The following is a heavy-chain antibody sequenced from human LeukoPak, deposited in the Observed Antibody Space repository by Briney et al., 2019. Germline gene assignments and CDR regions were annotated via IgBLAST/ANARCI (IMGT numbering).Heavy chain of an antibody. D-gene: IGHD3-22*01. CDR1: GYTLTELS. V-gene: IGHV1-24*01. CDR2: FNPEDGET. J-gene: IGHJ2*01. Sequence: ASVKVSCKVSGYTLTELSMNWVRQAPGKGLEWMGGFNPEDGETIYAQNFQGRVTMTKDTSTNTAYMELSSLRSEDTAVYYCATVGYDSSGYSLSRYWYFDLWGRGTLVTVSS. CDR3: ATVGYDSSGYSLSRYWYFDL.